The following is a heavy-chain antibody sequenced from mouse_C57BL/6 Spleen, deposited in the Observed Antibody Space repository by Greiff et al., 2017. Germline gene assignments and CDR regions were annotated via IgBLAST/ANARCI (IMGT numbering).Heavy chain of an antibody. CDR2: IYPGSGST. Sequence: QVHVKQSGAELVKPGASVKMSCKASGYTFTSYWITWVKQRPGQGLEWIGDIYPGSGSTNYNEKFKSKATLTVDTSSSTAYMQLSSLTSEDSAVYYCARKASSGLFAYWGQGTLVTVSA. D-gene: IGHD3-2*02. J-gene: IGHJ3*01. V-gene: IGHV1-55*01. CDR3: ARKASSGLFAY. CDR1: GYTFTSYW.